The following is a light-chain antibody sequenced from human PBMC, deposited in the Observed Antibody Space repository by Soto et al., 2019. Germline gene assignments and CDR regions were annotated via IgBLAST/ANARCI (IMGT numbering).Light chain of an antibody. CDR3: QQYGRSPPIT. CDR2: GAS. J-gene: IGKJ5*01. CDR1: QSVGNNY. Sequence: EIVLTQSPGTLSLSPGERATISCRASQSVGNNYLAWYQQRPGQTPRLLIYGASSRATGIPDRFSGSGSGTDFSLNISTLEPEDFAVYYCQQYGRSPPITFGQGTRLEIK. V-gene: IGKV3-20*01.